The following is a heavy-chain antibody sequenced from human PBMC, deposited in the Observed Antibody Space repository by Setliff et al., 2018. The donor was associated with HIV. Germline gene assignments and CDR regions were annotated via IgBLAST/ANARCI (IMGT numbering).Heavy chain of an antibody. CDR1: GYTFTSYY. CDR2: INPSSGST. J-gene: IGHJ3*02. D-gene: IGHD3-10*01. V-gene: IGHV1-46*01. Sequence: ASVKVSCKASGYTFTSYYMHWVRQAPGQGLEWMGIINPSSGSTTYAQKFQARVTMTRDTSTSTVYLELRGLRSEDTAVYFCASKGGSENYPDSDTFDIWGQGTLVTVSS. CDR3: ASKGGSENYPDSDTFDI.